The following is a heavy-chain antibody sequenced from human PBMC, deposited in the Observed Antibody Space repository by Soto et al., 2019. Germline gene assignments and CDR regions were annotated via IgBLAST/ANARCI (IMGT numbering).Heavy chain of an antibody. D-gene: IGHD3-22*01. Sequence: QVQLVESGGGVVQPGRSLRLSCAASEFTFSDYAMHWVRQAPGKGLEWVAVISDDGDKVFYADSMKDRLTISRDNSKSTLFLQLTSLGPEDTALYYCARAHYHDSSGPNGHAFDIWGQGTGVTVSS. J-gene: IGHJ3*02. CDR2: ISDDGDKV. CDR1: EFTFSDYA. V-gene: IGHV3-30-3*01. CDR3: ARAHYHDSSGPNGHAFDI.